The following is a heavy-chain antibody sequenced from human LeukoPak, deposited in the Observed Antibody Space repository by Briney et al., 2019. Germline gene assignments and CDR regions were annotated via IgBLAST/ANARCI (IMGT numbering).Heavy chain of an antibody. CDR2: IYYRVTS. Sequence: PSETLTLTCTVSGDSISTYYWNWIRQPPGKGLEWIGYIYYRVTSDYNPSLKSRVTMSVDMSTRQISLKLSSVTAADTAVYYCARAVGGDGSGSLWGPGTLVTVSS. CDR1: GDSISTYY. J-gene: IGHJ4*02. D-gene: IGHD3-10*01. CDR3: ARAVGGDGSGSL. V-gene: IGHV4-59*01.